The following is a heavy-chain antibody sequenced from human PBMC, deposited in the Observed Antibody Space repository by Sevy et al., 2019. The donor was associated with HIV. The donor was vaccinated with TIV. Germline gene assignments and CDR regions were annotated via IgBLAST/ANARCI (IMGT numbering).Heavy chain of an antibody. CDR3: ARAGIAVAGRENYFDY. V-gene: IGHV4-4*02. CDR1: GGSISSSNW. CDR2: IYRSGST. J-gene: IGHJ4*02. Sequence: SETLSLTCAVSGGSISSSNWWSWVRQPPGKGLEWIGEIYRSGSTNYNPSLKSRVTISVDKSKNRFSLKLSSVTAADTAVYYCARAGIAVAGRENYFDYWGQGTLVTVSS. D-gene: IGHD6-19*01.